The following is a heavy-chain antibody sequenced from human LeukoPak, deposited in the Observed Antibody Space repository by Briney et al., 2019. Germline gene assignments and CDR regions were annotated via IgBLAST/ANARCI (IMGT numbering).Heavy chain of an antibody. V-gene: IGHV3-7*01. CDR2: IKQDGSEK. CDR1: GFTFSSYW. D-gene: IGHD6-6*01. J-gene: IGHJ6*02. Sequence: PGGSLRLSCAASGFTFSSYWMSWVRQAPGKGLEWVANIKQDGSEKYYVDSVKGRFTISRDNAKNSLYLQMNSLRAEDTAVYYCARYPSLDYYYGMDVWGQGTTVTVSS. CDR3: ARYPSLDYYYGMDV.